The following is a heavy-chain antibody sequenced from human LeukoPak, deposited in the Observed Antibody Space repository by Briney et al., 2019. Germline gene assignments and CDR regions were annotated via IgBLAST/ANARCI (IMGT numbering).Heavy chain of an antibody. V-gene: IGHV3-23*01. J-gene: IGHJ4*02. Sequence: GGSLRLSCAASGFTFSSYAMSWVRQAPGKGLEWDSAISGSGGSTYYADSVKGRFTISRDNSKNTLYLQMNSLRAEDTAVYYCAKRNIAAAGRGIDYWGQGTLVTVSS. CDR2: ISGSGGST. CDR1: GFTFSSYA. D-gene: IGHD6-13*01. CDR3: AKRNIAAAGRGIDY.